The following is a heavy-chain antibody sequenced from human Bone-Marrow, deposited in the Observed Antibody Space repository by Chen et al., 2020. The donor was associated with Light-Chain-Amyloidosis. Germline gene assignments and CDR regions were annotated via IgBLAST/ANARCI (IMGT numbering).Heavy chain of an antibody. V-gene: IGHV1-18*04. Sequence: QVQLVQSGAEVKKPGASVKVSCKASGYNFTTYVINWVRQAPGQGLEWMGWISAYNGYTNYAQKLQGRVTMTTDTSTNTAYMELRGLKSDDTAVYYCARMVGPYYYDSSGFVYWGQGTLVTVSS. CDR1: GYNFTTYV. J-gene: IGHJ4*02. CDR3: ARMVGPYYYDSSGFVY. CDR2: ISAYNGYT. D-gene: IGHD3-22*01.